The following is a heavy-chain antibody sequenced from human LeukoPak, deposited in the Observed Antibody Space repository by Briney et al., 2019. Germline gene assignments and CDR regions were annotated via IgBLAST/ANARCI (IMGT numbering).Heavy chain of an antibody. J-gene: IGHJ6*03. Sequence: PSETLSLTCTVSGGSISSYYWSWIRQPPGKGLEWIGYIYYSGSTNYNPSLKSRVTISVDTPKNQFSLKLSSVTAADTAVYYCASLPYYDFWSGYYPLGNYYYYMDVWGKGTTVTVSS. CDR1: GGSISSYY. CDR2: IYYSGST. V-gene: IGHV4-59*08. CDR3: ASLPYYDFWSGYYPLGNYYYYMDV. D-gene: IGHD3-3*01.